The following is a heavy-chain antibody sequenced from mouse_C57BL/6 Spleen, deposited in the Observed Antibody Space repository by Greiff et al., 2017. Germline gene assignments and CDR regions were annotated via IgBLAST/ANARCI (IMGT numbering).Heavy chain of an antibody. CDR3: ARRDYYGSSYLDY. Sequence: EVQLQQSGPVLVKPGASVKMSCKASGYTFTDYYMTWVKQSHGKSLEWIGVINPYNGGTSYNQKFKGKATLTVDKSSSTAYMELNSLTSEDSAVYYCARRDYYGSSYLDYWGQSTTLTVSS. D-gene: IGHD1-1*01. J-gene: IGHJ2*01. CDR2: INPYNGGT. CDR1: GYTFTDYY. V-gene: IGHV1-19*01.